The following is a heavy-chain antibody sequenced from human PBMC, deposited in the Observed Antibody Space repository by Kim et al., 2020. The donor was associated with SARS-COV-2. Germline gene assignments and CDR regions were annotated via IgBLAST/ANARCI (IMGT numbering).Heavy chain of an antibody. D-gene: IGHD4-17*01. CDR3: TRSYGDGGFDY. V-gene: IGHV3-15*01. CDR2: IKSKTDGGTT. Sequence: GGSLRLSCAASGFTFSNAWMSWVRQAPGKGLELVGLIKSKTDGGTTDYAAPVKGRFTISRDDSKNTLYLQMNSLKTEDTAVYYCTRSYGDGGFDYWGQGTLVTVSS. CDR1: GFTFSNAW. J-gene: IGHJ4*02.